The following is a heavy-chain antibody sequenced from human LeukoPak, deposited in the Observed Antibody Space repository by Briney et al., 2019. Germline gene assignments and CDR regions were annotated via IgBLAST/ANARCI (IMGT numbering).Heavy chain of an antibody. J-gene: IGHJ4*02. CDR3: ARVLGKHYYFDY. D-gene: IGHD1-14*01. Sequence: PSETLSLTCTVSGGSISSSSYYWGWIRQPPGKGLEWIGSIYYSGSTYYNPSFKSRVTISVDTSKNQFSLKLSSVTAADTAVYYCARVLGKHYYFDYWGQGTLVTVSS. CDR2: IYYSGST. V-gene: IGHV4-39*01. CDR1: GGSISSSSYY.